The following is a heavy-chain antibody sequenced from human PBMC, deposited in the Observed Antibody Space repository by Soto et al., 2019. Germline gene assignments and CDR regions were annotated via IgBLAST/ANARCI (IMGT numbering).Heavy chain of an antibody. CDR1: GYTFTSYD. CDR3: ARVSVLRFLEWFTPRPPGSPGVVSGAGRTYYYYYMDV. CDR2: MNPNSGNT. J-gene: IGHJ6*03. Sequence: ASVKVSCKASGYTFTSYDINWVRQATGQGLEWMGWMNPNSGNTGYAQKFQGRVTMTRNTSISTAYMELSSLRSEDTAVYYCARVSVLRFLEWFTPRPPGSPGVVSGAGRTYYYYYMDVWGKGTTVTVSS. V-gene: IGHV1-8*01. D-gene: IGHD3-3*01.